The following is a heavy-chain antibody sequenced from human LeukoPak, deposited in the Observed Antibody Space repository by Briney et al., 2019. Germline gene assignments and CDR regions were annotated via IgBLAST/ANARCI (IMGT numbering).Heavy chain of an antibody. J-gene: IGHJ4*02. CDR2: ITDSGGGT. V-gene: IGHV3-23*01. Sequence: GGSLRLSCAASGFTFSTYGMSWVRQAPGKGLEWVSSITDSGGGTYYADSVKGRFTISRDNSKDTLFLQMSSLRAEDTAMYYCAKRFYYSFDYWGQGILVTVSS. CDR1: GFTFSTYG. CDR3: AKRFYYSFDY. D-gene: IGHD1-26*01.